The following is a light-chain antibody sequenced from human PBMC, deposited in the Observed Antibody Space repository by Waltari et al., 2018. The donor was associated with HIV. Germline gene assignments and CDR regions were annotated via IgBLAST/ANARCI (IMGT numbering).Light chain of an antibody. CDR3: SSYAGAYTYV. CDR1: SSDVGGYKY. Sequence: QSALTQPRSVSGSPGQSITISSTGTSSDVGGYKYVSWYQQPPGKSPKLIIYNVNTRPSGVPDRFSGSKSGNTAALTISGLQADDEADYYCSSYAGAYTYVFGSGTKVTVL. CDR2: NVN. J-gene: IGLJ1*01. V-gene: IGLV2-11*01.